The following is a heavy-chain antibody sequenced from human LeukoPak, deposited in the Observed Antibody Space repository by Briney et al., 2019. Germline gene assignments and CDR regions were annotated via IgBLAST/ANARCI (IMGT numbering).Heavy chain of an antibody. CDR1: GFTFSSYA. J-gene: IGHJ5*02. V-gene: IGHV3-23*01. D-gene: IGHD6-19*01. CDR2: TSGSGTTT. CDR3: ARGSSIAVAGMGFDP. Sequence: GGSLRLSCAASGFTFSSYAMSWVRQAPGKGLEWVSLTSGSGTTTYYADSVKGRFTISRDNSKNTLYLQMNSLRDEDTAVYYCARGSSIAVAGMGFDPWGQGTLVTVSS.